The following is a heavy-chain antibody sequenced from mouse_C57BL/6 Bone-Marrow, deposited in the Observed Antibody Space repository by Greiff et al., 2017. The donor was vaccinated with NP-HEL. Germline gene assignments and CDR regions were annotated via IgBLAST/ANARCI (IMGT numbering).Heavy chain of an antibody. CDR1: GFTFSSYG. Sequence: VQLQQSGGDLVKPGGSLKLSCAASGFTFSSYGMSWVRQTPDKRLEWVATISSGGSYTYYPDSVKGRFTISRDNAKNTLYLQMSSLKSEDTAMYYCARTRYYYGSNWYFDVWGTGTTVTVSS. D-gene: IGHD1-1*01. CDR3: ARTRYYYGSNWYFDV. V-gene: IGHV5-6*01. CDR2: ISSGGSYT. J-gene: IGHJ1*03.